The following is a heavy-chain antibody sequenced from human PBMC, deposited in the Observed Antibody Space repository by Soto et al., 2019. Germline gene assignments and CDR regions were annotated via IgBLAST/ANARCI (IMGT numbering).Heavy chain of an antibody. Sequence: QVQLAQSGAEVKKPGSSVKVSCKASGGTFSSYAISWVRQVPGQGLEWMGGIIPIFGTANYAQKFQGRVTITADESTSTAYMELSSLRSEETAVYYCATRRAAMDTGHYYGMDVWGQGTTVTVSS. CDR2: IIPIFGTA. V-gene: IGHV1-69*01. CDR1: GGTFSSYA. CDR3: ATRRAAMDTGHYYGMDV. J-gene: IGHJ6*02. D-gene: IGHD2-2*01.